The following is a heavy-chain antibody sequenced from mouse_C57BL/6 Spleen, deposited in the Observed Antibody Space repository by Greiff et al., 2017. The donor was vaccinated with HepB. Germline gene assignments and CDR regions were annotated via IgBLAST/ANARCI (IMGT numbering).Heavy chain of an antibody. J-gene: IGHJ2*01. CDR2: IDPETGGT. CDR1: GYTFTDYE. Sequence: VQLQQSGAELVRPGASVTLSCKASGYTFTDYEMHWVKQTPVHGLEWIGAIDPETGGTAYNQKFKGKAILTADKSSSTAYMELRSLTSEDSAVYYCTRVIHDGYYDDYWGQGTTLTVSS. D-gene: IGHD2-3*01. CDR3: TRVIHDGYYDDY. V-gene: IGHV1-15*01.